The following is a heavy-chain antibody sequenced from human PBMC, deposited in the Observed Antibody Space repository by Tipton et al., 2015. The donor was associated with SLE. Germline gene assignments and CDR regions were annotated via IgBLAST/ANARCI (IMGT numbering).Heavy chain of an antibody. Sequence: TLSLTCSVSGDSFSRNTYLWGWIRQPPGKGLEWIGDIYYTGSTYYNASLKGRASIAVDPSKNQFSLRLSSVTAADTAVYYCVRALWLDKDFAVVPPGIRLRAFDIWGQGTMVTVSS. V-gene: IGHV4-39*07. D-gene: IGHD2-2*02. CDR1: GDSFSRNTYL. CDR3: VRALWLDKDFAVVPPGIRLRAFDI. J-gene: IGHJ3*02. CDR2: IYYTGST.